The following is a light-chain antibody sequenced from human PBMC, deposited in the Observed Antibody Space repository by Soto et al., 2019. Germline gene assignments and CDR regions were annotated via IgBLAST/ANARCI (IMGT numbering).Light chain of an antibody. Sequence: QSALTQPPSASGSPGQSVTISCTGTSSDVGGYNYVSWYQQHPGKAPKLMIYEVSKRPSGVPDRFSGSKSGNTASLTVSGLHAEDEADYYYSSYAGSDNFYVYGTGTKLTVL. CDR1: SSDVGGYNY. J-gene: IGLJ1*01. CDR2: EVS. V-gene: IGLV2-8*01. CDR3: SSYAGSDNFYV.